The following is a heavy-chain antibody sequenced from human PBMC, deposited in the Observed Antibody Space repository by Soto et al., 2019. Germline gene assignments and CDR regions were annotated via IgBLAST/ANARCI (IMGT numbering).Heavy chain of an antibody. J-gene: IGHJ4*02. CDR2: ISYDGSNK. V-gene: IGHV3-30*03. CDR1: RFSFHSYG. D-gene: IGHD3-10*01. Sequence: GGSLRLSCTASRFSFHSYGMHWVRQAPGKGLEWVAVISYDGSNKYYADSVKGRFTISRDNSKNTLYLQMDSLRPEDTAVYYCTTVTAVGSLWFGLQPLGPFDYWGQGTLVTVSS. CDR3: TTVTAVGSLWFGLQPLGPFDY.